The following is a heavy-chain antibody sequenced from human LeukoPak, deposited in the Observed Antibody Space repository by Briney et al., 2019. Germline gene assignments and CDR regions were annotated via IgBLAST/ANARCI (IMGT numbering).Heavy chain of an antibody. CDR2: ITDSGDST. CDR1: GFTFTNYA. CDR3: VKGSSTSRPYYFDY. V-gene: IGHV3-23*01. Sequence: GGSLRLSCAASGFTFTNYAMSWVRQAPGKGLEWFSAITDSGDSTYHADSVKGRFTISRDNSKNTLYLQMNSLRAEDTAVYYCVKGSSTSRPYYFDYWGQGTLVTVSS. J-gene: IGHJ4*02. D-gene: IGHD2-2*01.